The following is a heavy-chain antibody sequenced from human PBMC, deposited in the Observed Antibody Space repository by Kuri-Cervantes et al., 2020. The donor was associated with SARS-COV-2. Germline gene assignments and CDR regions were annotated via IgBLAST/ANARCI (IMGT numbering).Heavy chain of an antibody. CDR3: ASLPAVAGYFDY. V-gene: IGHV3-64*01. D-gene: IGHD6-19*01. J-gene: IGHJ4*02. CDR1: GFTFSSYA. Sequence: LSITCAASGFTFSSYAMHWVRQAPGKGLEYVSAISSNGGSTYYANSVKGRFTISRDNSKNTLYLQMDSLRAEDTAVYYCASLPAVAGYFDYWGQGTLVTVSS. CDR2: ISSNGGST.